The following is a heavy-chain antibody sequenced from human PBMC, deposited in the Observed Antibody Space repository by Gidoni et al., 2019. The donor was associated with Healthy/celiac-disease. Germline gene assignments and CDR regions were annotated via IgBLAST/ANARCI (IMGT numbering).Heavy chain of an antibody. CDR3: AREGLWFGEFLPSFDY. Sequence: GGYSWSWIRQPPGKGLEWIGYIYHSGGTYYNPSLKSRVTISLDSSKNQLSLTLSSVTAADTAAYYCAREGLWFGEFLPSFDYWGQGTLVTVSS. CDR2: IYHSGGT. CDR1: GGYS. D-gene: IGHD3-10*01. J-gene: IGHJ4*02. V-gene: IGHV4-30-2*01.